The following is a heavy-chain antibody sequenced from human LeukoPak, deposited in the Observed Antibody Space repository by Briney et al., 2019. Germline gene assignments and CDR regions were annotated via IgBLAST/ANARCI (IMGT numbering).Heavy chain of an antibody. V-gene: IGHV3-7*01. CDR2: IKQDGSKK. J-gene: IGHJ3*02. CDR1: GFTFSSYW. Sequence: GGSLRLSCAASGFTFSSYWMSWVRQAPGKGLEWVANIKQDGSKKYYVDSVKGRFTISRDNAKNSLYLQMNSLRAEDTAVYYCARAGVEYYYDSSGYYPDAFDIWGQGTMVTVSS. CDR3: ARAGVEYYYDSSGYYPDAFDI. D-gene: IGHD3-22*01.